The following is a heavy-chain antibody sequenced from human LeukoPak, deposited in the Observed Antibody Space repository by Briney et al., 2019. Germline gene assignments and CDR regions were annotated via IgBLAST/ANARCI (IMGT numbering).Heavy chain of an antibody. Sequence: ASGTLSLTCAVSGGSNSRSNWWSWVRQPPGKGLEWIGEIYHSGSTNYNPSLKSRVTMSVDNSKNHFSLKLSSVTAADTAVYYCARAGEGEDYWGQGTLVTVSS. CDR3: ARAGEGEDY. CDR1: GGSNSRSNW. V-gene: IGHV4-4*02. D-gene: IGHD4-17*01. CDR2: IYHSGST. J-gene: IGHJ4*02.